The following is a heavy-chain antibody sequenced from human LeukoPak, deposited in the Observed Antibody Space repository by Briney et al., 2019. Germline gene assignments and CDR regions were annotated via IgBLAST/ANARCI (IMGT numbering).Heavy chain of an antibody. Sequence: NPSETLSLTCNVFGDSISNSYWSWIRQPPGKGLEWIGHIYNIGNTNYNPSLKSRVTISEDTSKNQFSLRLSSVTAADTAVYFCARTVHYSSGWSPTYYFDYWAQGTLVTVSS. CDR3: ARTVHYSSGWSPTYYFDY. J-gene: IGHJ4*02. V-gene: IGHV4-59*01. CDR1: GDSISNSY. D-gene: IGHD6-19*01. CDR2: IYNIGNT.